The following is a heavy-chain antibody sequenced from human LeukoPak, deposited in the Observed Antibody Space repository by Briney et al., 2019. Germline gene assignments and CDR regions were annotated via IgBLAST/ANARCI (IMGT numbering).Heavy chain of an antibody. Sequence: ASVKVSCKTSGYTFTGYYMIWVRQAPGQGFEWMGWINPNSGATKYAQKFQGRVTMTRDTSITTVYMELSGLTFDDTAVYYCARSDEYASEYYLDYWGQGSLVTVSS. V-gene: IGHV1-2*02. CDR3: ARSDEYASEYYLDY. CDR2: INPNSGAT. J-gene: IGHJ4*02. D-gene: IGHD2-2*01. CDR1: GYTFTGYY.